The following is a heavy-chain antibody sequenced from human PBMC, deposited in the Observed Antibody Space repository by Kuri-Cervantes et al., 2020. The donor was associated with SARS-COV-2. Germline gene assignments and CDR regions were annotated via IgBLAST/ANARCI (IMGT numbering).Heavy chain of an antibody. CDR2: ISGSGSYI. Sequence: GGSLRLSCVPSGFTFKTYTMNWVRQAPGKAVEWVSSISGSGSYIYYADSVKGRFTISRDNAKNSLYLQMNSLRAEDTAVYYCACSSSDYWGQGTLVTVSS. CDR1: GFTFKTYT. J-gene: IGHJ4*02. CDR3: ACSSSDY. D-gene: IGHD6-6*01. V-gene: IGHV3-21*01.